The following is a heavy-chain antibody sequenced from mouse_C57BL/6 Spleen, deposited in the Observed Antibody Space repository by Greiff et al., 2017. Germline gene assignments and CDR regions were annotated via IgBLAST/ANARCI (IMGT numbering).Heavy chain of an antibody. CDR2: IYPGDGDT. V-gene: IGHV1-82*01. J-gene: IGHJ2*01. Sequence: QVQLQQSGPELVKPGASVKISCKASGYAFSSSCMSWVKQRPGRGLQWIGRIYPGDGDTNYNGKFKGQATLTADKSSSTAYMQLSSLTSEDSAVYFCARGTYYSNYFDYWGQGTTLTVSS. CDR3: ARGTYYSNYFDY. CDR1: GYAFSSSC. D-gene: IGHD2-5*01.